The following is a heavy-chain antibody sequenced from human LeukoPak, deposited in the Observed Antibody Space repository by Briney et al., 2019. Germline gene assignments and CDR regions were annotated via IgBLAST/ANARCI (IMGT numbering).Heavy chain of an antibody. CDR2: INSDGSST. V-gene: IGHV3-74*01. CDR3: ARDFSVITFDY. J-gene: IGHJ4*02. CDR1: RFTFSSFW. D-gene: IGHD4-11*01. Sequence: GGSLRLSCAASRFTFSSFWMHWVRHAPGKGLVWVSRINSDGSSTNYADSVKGRFTISRDNGKNTLYLQMNSLRAEDTAVYYCARDFSVITFDYWGQGALVTVSS.